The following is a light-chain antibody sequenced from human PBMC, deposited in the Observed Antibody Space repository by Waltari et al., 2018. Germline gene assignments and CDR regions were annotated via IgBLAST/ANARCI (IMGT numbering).Light chain of an antibody. CDR2: KAS. Sequence: DIQMTQSPSTLSASVGDRVTITCRASQSISIWLAWSQQKPGKAPKLLIYKASSLESGVPSRFSGSGSGTEFTLTISSLQPDDFATYYCQQYNIYSLTFGGGTKVEIK. J-gene: IGKJ4*01. CDR3: QQYNIYSLT. CDR1: QSISIW. V-gene: IGKV1-5*03.